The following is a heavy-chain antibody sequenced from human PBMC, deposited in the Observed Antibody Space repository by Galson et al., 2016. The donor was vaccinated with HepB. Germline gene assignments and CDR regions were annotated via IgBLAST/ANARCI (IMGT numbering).Heavy chain of an antibody. CDR2: ISYDGNKK. D-gene: IGHD3-10*01. V-gene: IGHV3-30*18. CDR3: GKGGVIIPLDY. J-gene: IGHJ4*02. CDR1: GFNFSSHG. Sequence: SLRLSCAASGFNFSSHGMHWVRQAPGKGLEWMGVISYDGNKKFYADSVKGRFTISRDNSKSTVYLQMDSLRAEDTAVYYCGKGGVIIPLDYWGLGTLVTVSS.